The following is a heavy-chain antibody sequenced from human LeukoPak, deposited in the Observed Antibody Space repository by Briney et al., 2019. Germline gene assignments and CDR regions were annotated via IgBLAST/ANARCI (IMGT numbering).Heavy chain of an antibody. Sequence: SVTLSLTCTVSGDSLSSYYWSWIRQPPGKGLEWIGYIYYSGTTNYNPSLKSRVTISVDTSKNQFSLKLSSVTAADTAVYYCARDTRAYNYGLDYWGQGTLVTVSS. CDR2: IYYSGTT. D-gene: IGHD5-24*01. CDR1: GDSLSSYY. CDR3: ARDTRAYNYGLDY. J-gene: IGHJ4*02. V-gene: IGHV4-59*01.